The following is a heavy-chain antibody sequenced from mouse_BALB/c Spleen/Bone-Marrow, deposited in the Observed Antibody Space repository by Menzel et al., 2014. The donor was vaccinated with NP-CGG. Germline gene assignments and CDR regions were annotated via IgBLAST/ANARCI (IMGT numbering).Heavy chain of an antibody. CDR3: ARWESCSMDY. D-gene: IGHD3-3*01. J-gene: IGHJ4*01. Sequence: EVQLQESGAELVKPGASVKLSCTASGFNIKDTYMHWVKQRPEQGLEWIGRIDPANGNTKYDPKFQGKATITADTSSNTAYLQLRSLTSEDADVYYCARWESCSMDYWGQGTSVTVSS. CDR2: IDPANGNT. V-gene: IGHV14-3*02. CDR1: GFNIKDTY.